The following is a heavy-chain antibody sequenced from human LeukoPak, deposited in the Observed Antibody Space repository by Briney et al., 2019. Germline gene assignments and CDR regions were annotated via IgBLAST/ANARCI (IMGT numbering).Heavy chain of an antibody. V-gene: IGHV1-58*02. CDR1: GFTFTSSA. CDR2: IVVGSGNT. D-gene: IGHD5-12*01. CDR3: AADLSGYDFRYMDV. J-gene: IGHJ6*03. Sequence: SVKVSCKASGFTFTSSAMQWVRQARGQRLEWIGWIVVGSGNTNYAQKFQERVTITRDMSTSTAYMELSSLRSEDTAVYYCAADLSGYDFRYMDVWGKGTTVTVSS.